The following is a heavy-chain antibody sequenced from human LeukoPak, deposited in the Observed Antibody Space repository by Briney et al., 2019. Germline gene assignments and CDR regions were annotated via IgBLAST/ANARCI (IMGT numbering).Heavy chain of an antibody. CDR3: ARDRYDILTGYNPLGAVDI. Sequence: PGRSLRLSCAASGFTFSSYGMHWVRQAPGKGLEWVAVISYDGSNKYYADSVKGRFTISRDNSKNTLYLQMNSLRAEDTAVYYCARDRYDILTGYNPLGAVDIWGQGTMVTVSS. CDR1: GFTFSSYG. CDR2: ISYDGSNK. V-gene: IGHV3-30*03. J-gene: IGHJ3*02. D-gene: IGHD3-9*01.